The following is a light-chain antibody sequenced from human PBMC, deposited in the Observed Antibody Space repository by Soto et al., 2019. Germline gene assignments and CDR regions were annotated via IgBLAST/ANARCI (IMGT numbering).Light chain of an antibody. V-gene: IGKV1-39*01. CDR2: GAY. CDR3: QKSYDMPWT. Sequence: DIQITHSPAALSASVGDTVTITFLASQSISGYLSWYHQKPGKAPKLLIYGAYTLQGGVPSRFSGSGSGTEFTLTISGLQPEDFATYYCQKSYDMPWTFGQGTKVDIK. CDR1: QSISGY. J-gene: IGKJ1*01.